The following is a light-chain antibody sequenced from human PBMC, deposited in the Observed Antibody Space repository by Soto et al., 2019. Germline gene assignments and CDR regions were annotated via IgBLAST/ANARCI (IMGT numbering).Light chain of an antibody. Sequence: QSALTQPASVSGSPGQSITISCTGTSSDVGGYNYVSWYQQHPGKAPKLMIYDVINRPSGVSNRFSGSKSGNSASLTISGLQAEDEADYYCSSYTSSSTYVVFGGGTKHRP. CDR2: DVI. V-gene: IGLV2-14*03. J-gene: IGLJ2*01. CDR1: SSDVGGYNY. CDR3: SSYTSSSTYVV.